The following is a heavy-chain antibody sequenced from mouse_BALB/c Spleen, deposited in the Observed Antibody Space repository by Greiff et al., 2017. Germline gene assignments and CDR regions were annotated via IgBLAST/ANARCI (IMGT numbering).Heavy chain of an antibody. CDR1: GFTFSSYA. Sequence: EVKLMESGGGLVKPGGSLRLSCAASGFTFSSYAMSWVRQTPEKRLEWVANISSGGSSTYYPDSVKGRFTISRDNDKNTLYLQMSSLRSEDTAMYYCARTGTGTLGYFDVWGAGTTGTVSS. CDR2: ISSGGSST. J-gene: IGHJ1*01. D-gene: IGHD4-1*01. V-gene: IGHV5-9-3*01. CDR3: ARTGTGTLGYFDV.